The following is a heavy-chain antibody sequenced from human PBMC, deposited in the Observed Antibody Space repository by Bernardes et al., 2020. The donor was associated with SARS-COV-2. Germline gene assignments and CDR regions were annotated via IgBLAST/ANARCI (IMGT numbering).Heavy chain of an antibody. CDR3: ARGRDLSDWFDP. CDR2: IYYSGST. V-gene: IGHV4-59*01. Sequence: SETLSLTCSVSGGSIRSYYWSWIRQPPGKGLEWIGYIYYSGSTSSNPSLKSRVTISVDTSENRFSLRLSSVTAADTAVYYCARGRDLSDWFDPWGQGILVTVSS. CDR1: GGSIRSYY. J-gene: IGHJ5*02.